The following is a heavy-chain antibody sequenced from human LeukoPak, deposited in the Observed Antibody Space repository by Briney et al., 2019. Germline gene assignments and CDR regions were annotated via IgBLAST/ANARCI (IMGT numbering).Heavy chain of an antibody. D-gene: IGHD6-13*01. J-gene: IGHJ5*02. Sequence: ASVKVSCKASGYTFTNYGISWVRQAPGQGLEWMGWNSAYNGNTNYAQKLQGRVSMTTDTSTSTAYRELRSLRSDDTAVYSCACKYSSSEDCFDPWGQGTLVTVSS. V-gene: IGHV1-18*04. CDR2: NSAYNGNT. CDR3: ACKYSSSEDCFDP. CDR1: GYTFTNYG.